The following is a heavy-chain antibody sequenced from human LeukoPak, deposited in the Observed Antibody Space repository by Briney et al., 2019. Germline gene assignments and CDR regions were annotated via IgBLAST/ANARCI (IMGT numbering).Heavy chain of an antibody. D-gene: IGHD3-10*01. Sequence: SETLSLTCAVYGGSFSGYYWNWIRQPPGKGLEWIGEINHSGGTNYNPSLKSRVTISVDTSKNQFSLKVSSVTAADTAVYYCARGRRVQGVMKKNWFDPWGQGTLVTVSS. CDR3: ARGRRVQGVMKKNWFDP. J-gene: IGHJ5*02. CDR2: INHSGGT. CDR1: GGSFSGYY. V-gene: IGHV4-34*01.